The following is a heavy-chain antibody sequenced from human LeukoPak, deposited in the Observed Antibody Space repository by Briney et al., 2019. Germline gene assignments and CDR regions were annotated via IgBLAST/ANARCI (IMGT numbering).Heavy chain of an antibody. D-gene: IGHD3-10*01. CDR3: ARGRGPPNTNRDFYYYYYMDV. Sequence: ASVKVSCKASGYTFTNYAIHWVRQAPGQRFEWMGWINAANGHTKYSQEFQNRITITRDTSATTAYMELSNLRSEDMALYYCARGRGPPNTNRDFYYYYYMDVWGTGTTVTVSS. CDR1: GYTFTNYA. CDR2: INAANGHT. J-gene: IGHJ6*03. V-gene: IGHV1-3*03.